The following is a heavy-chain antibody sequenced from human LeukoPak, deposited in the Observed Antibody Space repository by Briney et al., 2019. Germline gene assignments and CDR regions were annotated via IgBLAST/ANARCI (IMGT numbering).Heavy chain of an antibody. CDR1: GYTFNAHY. J-gene: IGHJ4*02. CDR2: LNPNNGAT. V-gene: IGHV1-2*02. D-gene: IGHD3-10*01. CDR3: ARATSGSYFLYY. Sequence: GASVKVSCKASGYTFNAHYIHWVRQAPGQGLEWMGWLNPNNGATHYAQKFQGRVTMTRDTSISTAYMEVSRLRSDDTAVYYCARATSGSYFLYYWSQGTLVTVSS.